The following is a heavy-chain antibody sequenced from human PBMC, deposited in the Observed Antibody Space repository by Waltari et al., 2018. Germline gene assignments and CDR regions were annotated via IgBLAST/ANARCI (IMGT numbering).Heavy chain of an antibody. J-gene: IGHJ4*02. Sequence: QVQLVQSGAEVKKPGSSVKVSCKASGGTFSSYAISWVRQAPGQGLEWMGGIIPILGIANYAQKCQGRVTSTADESTSTAYMELSSLRSEDTAVYYCARDGGFDYIWGSYRQDYWGQGTLVTVSS. V-gene: IGHV1-69*04. CDR1: GGTFSSYA. CDR3: ARDGGFDYIWGSYRQDY. CDR2: IIPILGIA. D-gene: IGHD3-16*02.